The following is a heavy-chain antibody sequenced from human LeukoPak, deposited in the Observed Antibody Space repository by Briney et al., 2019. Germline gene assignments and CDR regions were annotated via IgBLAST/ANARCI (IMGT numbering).Heavy chain of an antibody. CDR3: AREHSGYYSLEY. Sequence: PGGSLRLSCAASGFTFSSYEMNWVRQAPGKGLEWVSSISSSSSYIYYADSVKGRFTISRDNAKNSLYLQMNSLRAEDTAVYYCAREHSGYYSLEYWGQGTLVTVSS. CDR1: GFTFSSYE. V-gene: IGHV3-21*01. D-gene: IGHD3-22*01. J-gene: IGHJ4*02. CDR2: ISSSSSYI.